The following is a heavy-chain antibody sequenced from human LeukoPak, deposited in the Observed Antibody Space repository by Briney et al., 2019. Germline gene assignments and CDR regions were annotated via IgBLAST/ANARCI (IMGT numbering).Heavy chain of an antibody. CDR1: GGSISSGSYY. Sequence: SQTLSLTCTVSGGSISSGSYYWSWIRQPAGKGLEWIGRIYTSGSTNYNPSLKSRVTISVDTSKNQFSLKLSSVTAADTAVYYCASPIDYWGQGTLVTVSS. CDR2: IYTSGST. CDR3: ASPIDY. J-gene: IGHJ4*02. V-gene: IGHV4-61*02.